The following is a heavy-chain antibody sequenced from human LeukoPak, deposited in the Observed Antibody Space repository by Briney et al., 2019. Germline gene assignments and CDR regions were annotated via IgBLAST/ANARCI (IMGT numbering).Heavy chain of an antibody. D-gene: IGHD6-19*01. Sequence: PGGSLRPSCAASGFTFSSYSMNWVRQAPGKGLEWVSSISSSSSYIYYADSVKGRFTISRDNAKNSLYLQMNSLRAEDTAVYYCAIHPNPEAVNGTGWLGGYWGQGALVTVSS. CDR1: GFTFSSYS. CDR3: AIHPNPEAVNGTGWLGGY. J-gene: IGHJ4*02. V-gene: IGHV3-21*01. CDR2: ISSSSSYI.